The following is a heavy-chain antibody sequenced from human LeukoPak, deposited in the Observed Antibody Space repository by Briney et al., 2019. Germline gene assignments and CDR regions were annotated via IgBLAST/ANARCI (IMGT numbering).Heavy chain of an antibody. CDR1: GYTLVSYG. CDR3: ARDDWLMVRATHYYFDY. V-gene: IGHV1-18*01. Sequence: ASVKVSCKASGYTLVSYGISWVRQAPGQGLEWMGWISAYNGNTNYAQKLQGRVTMTIDTSTSTAYMELRSLRSDDTAVYYCARDDWLMVRATHYYFDYWGQGTLVTVSS. J-gene: IGHJ4*02. D-gene: IGHD3-10*01. CDR2: ISAYNGNT.